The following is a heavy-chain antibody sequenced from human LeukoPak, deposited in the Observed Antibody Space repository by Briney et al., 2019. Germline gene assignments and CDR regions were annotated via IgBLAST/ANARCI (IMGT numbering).Heavy chain of an antibody. CDR3: ARVDFWSAF. V-gene: IGHV4-34*01. CDR1: GGSFSGYY. Sequence: PSETLSLTCAVYGGSFSGYYWSWIRQPPGKGLEWIGEINHSGSTNYNPSLKSRVTISVDTSKNQFSLKLSSVTAADTAVYYCARVDFWSAFWGQGTLVTVSS. J-gene: IGHJ4*02. D-gene: IGHD3-3*01. CDR2: INHSGST.